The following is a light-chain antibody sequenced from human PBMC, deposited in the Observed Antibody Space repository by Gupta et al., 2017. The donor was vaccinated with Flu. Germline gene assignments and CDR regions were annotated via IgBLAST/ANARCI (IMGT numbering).Light chain of an antibody. V-gene: IGKV1-39*01. CDR1: QSISSY. Sequence: PSSLSASVGDRVTSTCRASQSISSYLNWYQQKPGKAPKLLIYAASSLQSGVPSRFSGRGSGTDFTLTISSLQPEDFATYYCQQSYSNPQTFGQGTKLEIK. CDR2: AAS. J-gene: IGKJ2*01. CDR3: QQSYSNPQT.